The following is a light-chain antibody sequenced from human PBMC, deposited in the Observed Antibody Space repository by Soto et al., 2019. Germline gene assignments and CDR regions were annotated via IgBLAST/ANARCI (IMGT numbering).Light chain of an antibody. CDR3: QQYGRSPLIT. Sequence: ETVLTQAPATLSLSPGESATLSCRASQSVSSSYLAWYQQNPGQAPRLVIYGASSRATGIPDRFSGSGSGTQFTLTITRLEPEDFALYYCQQYGRSPLITFGPGTKVEIK. CDR1: QSVSSSY. CDR2: GAS. V-gene: IGKV3-20*01. J-gene: IGKJ3*01.